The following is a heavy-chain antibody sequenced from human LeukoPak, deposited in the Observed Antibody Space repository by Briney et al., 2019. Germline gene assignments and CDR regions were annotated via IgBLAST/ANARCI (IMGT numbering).Heavy chain of an antibody. V-gene: IGHV1-69*05. Sequence: ASVKVSCKASGYTFTSYGISWVRQAPGQGLEWMGGIIPIFGTANYARKFQGRVTITTDESTSTAYMELSSLRSEDTAVYYCRIAARPGGYFDYWGQGTLVTVSS. CDR1: GYTFTSYG. CDR2: IIPIFGTA. CDR3: RIAARPGGYFDY. J-gene: IGHJ4*02. D-gene: IGHD3-10*01.